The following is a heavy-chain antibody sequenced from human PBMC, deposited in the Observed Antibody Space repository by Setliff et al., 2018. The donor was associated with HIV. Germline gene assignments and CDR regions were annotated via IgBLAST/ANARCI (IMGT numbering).Heavy chain of an antibody. CDR1: GITFSTNA. CDR3: ARGHRTSDAFDV. V-gene: IGHV3-30*03. Sequence: PGGSLRLSCAASGITFSTNAMHWVRQVPGKGLQWVAVIAHDGGTQYYADSVLGRFTISRDNSKNTLDLQMNSLRVDETAIYYCARGHRTSDAFDVWGQGTMGTVS. D-gene: IGHD2-2*01. CDR2: IAHDGGTQ. J-gene: IGHJ3*01.